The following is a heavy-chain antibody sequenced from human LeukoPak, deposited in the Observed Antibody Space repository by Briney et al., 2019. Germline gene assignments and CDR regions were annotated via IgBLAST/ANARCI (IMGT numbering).Heavy chain of an antibody. D-gene: IGHD6-13*01. CDR2: IGGTGVRT. CDR3: ARSFSSRFSSPRRPYYFDY. CDR1: GFTFSSYA. V-gene: IGHV3-23*01. J-gene: IGHJ4*02. Sequence: PGGSLRLSCAASGFTFSSYAMSWVRQAPGKGLEWVSTIGGTGVRTYYADSVKGRFTISRDNSKNTLYLEMNSLKVEDTAIYYCARSFSSRFSSPRRPYYFDYWGQGTLVTVSS.